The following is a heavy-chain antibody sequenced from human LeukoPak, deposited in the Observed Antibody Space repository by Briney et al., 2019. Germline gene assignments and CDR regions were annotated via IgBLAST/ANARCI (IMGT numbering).Heavy chain of an antibody. Sequence: ASVKVSFKSAAYSFTVNYIYLDWQAPGQGLEWMGWINPNSGGTNYAQKFQGRVTMTKDASISTAYMELSRLRSDDTAVYYCATEGTVVPAAVHFWGQGTLVTVSS. D-gene: IGHD2-2*01. J-gene: IGHJ4*02. CDR1: AYSFTVNY. CDR2: INPNSGGT. CDR3: ATEGTVVPAAVHF. V-gene: IGHV1-2*02.